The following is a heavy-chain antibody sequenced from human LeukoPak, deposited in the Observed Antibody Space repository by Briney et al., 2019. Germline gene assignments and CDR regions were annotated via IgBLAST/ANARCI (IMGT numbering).Heavy chain of an antibody. CDR1: GGSISSYY. V-gene: IGHV4-4*07. Sequence: SETLSLTCTVSGGSISSYYWNWIRQPAGKGLEWIGSIYTSGSTNYNPSLKSRVSMSVDTSKNQFSLKLSSVTAADTAVYYCARGKVVAGTPGQNSWDSWGQGTLVTVSS. CDR3: ARGKVVAGTPGQNSWDS. J-gene: IGHJ4*02. CDR2: IYTSGST. D-gene: IGHD6-19*01.